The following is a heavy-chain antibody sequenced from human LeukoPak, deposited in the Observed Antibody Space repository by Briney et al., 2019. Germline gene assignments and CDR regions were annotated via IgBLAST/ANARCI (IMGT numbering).Heavy chain of an antibody. CDR1: GGSMSRENVY. D-gene: IGHD1-26*01. Sequence: SETLSLTCSVSGGSMSRENVYWVWIRQTPGKGLEGIGSVFNTGRPDYNPSLKTRFSITIDTSKNHFPLKVTSVTPAHTPVYYCARHILEELWFDPWRLATLVIVPS. CDR3: ARHILEELWFDP. V-gene: IGHV4-39*01. J-gene: IGHJ5*02. CDR2: VFNTGRP.